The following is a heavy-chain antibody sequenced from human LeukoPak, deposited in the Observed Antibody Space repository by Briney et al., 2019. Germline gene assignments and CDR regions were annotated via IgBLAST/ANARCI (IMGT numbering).Heavy chain of an antibody. CDR1: GFTFSDYW. D-gene: IGHD4/OR15-4a*01. CDR2: IKQDGSDK. Sequence: GGSLRLSCVASGFTFSDYWMSWVRQAPGKGLEWVANIKQDGSDKQYVDSIKGRFTISRDNAKNTLYLQMDSLRVEDTAIYYCARFSRVQSSFWGQGTLVTVSS. J-gene: IGHJ4*02. V-gene: IGHV3-7*01. CDR3: ARFSRVQSSF.